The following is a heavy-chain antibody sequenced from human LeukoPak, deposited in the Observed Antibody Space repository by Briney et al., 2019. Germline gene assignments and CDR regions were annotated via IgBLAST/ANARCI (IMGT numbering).Heavy chain of an antibody. CDR2: ISGSGGST. CDR1: GFTLSSYA. CDR3: AKGGGYSYGWAYYYYGMDV. V-gene: IGHV3-23*01. J-gene: IGHJ6*02. Sequence: PGGSLRLSCAASGFTLSSYAMSWVRQAPGKGLEWVSAISGSGGSTYYADSVKGRFTISRDNSKNTLYLQMNSLRAEDTAVYYCAKGGGYSYGWAYYYYGMDVWGQGTTVTVSS. D-gene: IGHD5-18*01.